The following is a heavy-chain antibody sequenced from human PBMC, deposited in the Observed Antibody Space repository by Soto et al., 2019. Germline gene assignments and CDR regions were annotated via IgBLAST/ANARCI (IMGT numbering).Heavy chain of an antibody. Sequence: EVQLVESGGTLVQPGESLRLSCAASGFTISSYWMSWVRQAPGKGVEWVANIKQDGSERYYMGSVNGRFTISRDNAKNSLYLQMSSLTVEDTAVYYCARWDNGYDFGGQGTLVTISS. J-gene: IGHJ4*02. CDR1: GFTISSYW. D-gene: IGHD5-12*01. V-gene: IGHV3-7*01. CDR3: ARWDNGYDF. CDR2: IKQDGSER.